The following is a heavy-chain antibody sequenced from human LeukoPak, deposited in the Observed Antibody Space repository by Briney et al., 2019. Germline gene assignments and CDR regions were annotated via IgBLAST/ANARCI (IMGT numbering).Heavy chain of an antibody. J-gene: IGHJ4*02. V-gene: IGHV3-53*01. CDR1: GFTVSSNY. CDR2: IYSGGST. CDR3: AKGFYHVGATTVYDY. Sequence: PGGSLRLSCAASGFTVSSNYMSWVRQAPGKGLEWVSVIYSGGSTYYADSVKGRFTISRDNSKKTLYLQMNSLRAEDTAVYYCAKGFYHVGATTVYDYWGQGTLVTVSS. D-gene: IGHD1-26*01.